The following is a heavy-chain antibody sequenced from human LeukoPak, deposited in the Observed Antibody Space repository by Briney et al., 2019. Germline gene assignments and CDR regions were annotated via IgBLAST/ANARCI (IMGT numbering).Heavy chain of an antibody. CDR1: GFTFSSYW. D-gene: IGHD6-19*01. Sequence: GGSLRLSCAASGFTFSSYWMSWVRQAPGKGLEWVSSISSSSSYIYYADSVKGRFTISRDNAKNSLYLQMNSLRAEDTAVYYCARDIRVIGSGWYYYYYGMDVWGQGTTVTVSS. V-gene: IGHV3-21*01. J-gene: IGHJ6*02. CDR3: ARDIRVIGSGWYYYYYGMDV. CDR2: ISSSSSYI.